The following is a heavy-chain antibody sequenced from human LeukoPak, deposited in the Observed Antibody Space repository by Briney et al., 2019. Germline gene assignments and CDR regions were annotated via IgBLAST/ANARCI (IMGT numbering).Heavy chain of an antibody. J-gene: IGHJ4*02. CDR1: GFTFSSYA. D-gene: IGHD6-19*01. CDR3: ARSKSSGWIFDY. CDR2: ISSSSSYI. Sequence: GGSLRLSCAASGFTFSSYAMNWVRQSPGKGLEWVSSISSSSSYIYYADSVKGRFTISRDNAKNSLYLQMNSLRAEDTAVYYCARSKSSGWIFDYWGQGTLVTVSS. V-gene: IGHV3-21*01.